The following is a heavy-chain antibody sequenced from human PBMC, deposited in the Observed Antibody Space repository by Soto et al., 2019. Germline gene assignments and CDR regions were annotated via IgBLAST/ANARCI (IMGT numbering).Heavy chain of an antibody. Sequence: EVQLLESGGGLVQPGGSLRLSCAASGFTFNTYAMIWVRQAPGKGLEWVSVITGSGGSTYYADSVKGRFTISRDTSKNTLFLQMNSLRAEDTAVYYCAKDRYGDYGGIDYWGQGTMVTVSS. CDR1: GFTFNTYA. V-gene: IGHV3-23*01. D-gene: IGHD4-17*01. J-gene: IGHJ4*02. CDR2: ITGSGGST. CDR3: AKDRYGDYGGIDY.